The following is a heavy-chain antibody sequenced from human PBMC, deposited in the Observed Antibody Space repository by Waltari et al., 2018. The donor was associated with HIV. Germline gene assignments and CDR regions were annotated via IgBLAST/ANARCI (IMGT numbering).Heavy chain of an antibody. CDR1: GFTFSNYA. V-gene: IGHV3-30*01. J-gene: IGHJ4*02. Sequence: QVQLVPSGGGVVQPGWPLTLSCAASGFTFSNYAIPWVRQAPGKALEWVALISHDGRNKGYADFVKGRFTICRDNSKNTLYLQMNNLGGQDTAVYYCAREGPKYYGAGSCRPSFHCWGQGALVIGSS. D-gene: IGHD3-10*01. CDR3: AREGPKYYGAGSCRPSFHC. CDR2: ISHDGRNK.